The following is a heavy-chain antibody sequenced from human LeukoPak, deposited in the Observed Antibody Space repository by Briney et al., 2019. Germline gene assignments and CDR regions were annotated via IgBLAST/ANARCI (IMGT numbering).Heavy chain of an antibody. V-gene: IGHV3-21*01. D-gene: IGHD1-26*01. Sequence: GGSLRLSCAASGFTFSSYAMNWVRQTPRKGLEWVSSISSSSSYIYYADSVKGRFTISRDNAKKSLYLQMNSLRVEDTAVYYCARAYSERYGLGYYYMDVWGKGTTVTVS. CDR1: GFTFSSYA. J-gene: IGHJ6*03. CDR3: ARAYSERYGLGYYYMDV. CDR2: ISSSSSYI.